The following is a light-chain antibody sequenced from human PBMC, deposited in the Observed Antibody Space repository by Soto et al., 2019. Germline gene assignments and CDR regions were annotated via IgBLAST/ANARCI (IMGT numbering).Light chain of an antibody. CDR2: GAS. CDR1: QSINTF. CDR3: QQTYTSRPWT. Sequence: DIQMTQSPSSLSASVGDRVTITCRASQSINTFLNWYQQRPGKAPNLLIYGASNLQSGVPSRFSGSGSGTDFTLTISSLQPEDFATYYCQQTYTSRPWTFGQGTKVDIK. V-gene: IGKV1-39*01. J-gene: IGKJ1*01.